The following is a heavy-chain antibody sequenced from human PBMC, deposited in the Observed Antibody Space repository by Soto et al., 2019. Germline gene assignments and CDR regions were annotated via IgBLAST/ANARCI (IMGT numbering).Heavy chain of an antibody. Sequence: ESLKISCKGSGYSFTSYWISWVRQIPGKGLEWMGRIDPSDSYTNYSPSFQGHVTISADKSISTAYLQWSSLKASDTAMYYCATQTTVATYYYYGMDVWGQGTTVTVSS. CDR1: GYSFTSYW. J-gene: IGHJ6*02. D-gene: IGHD4-17*01. CDR3: ATQTTVATYYYYGMDV. CDR2: IDPSDSYT. V-gene: IGHV5-10-1*01.